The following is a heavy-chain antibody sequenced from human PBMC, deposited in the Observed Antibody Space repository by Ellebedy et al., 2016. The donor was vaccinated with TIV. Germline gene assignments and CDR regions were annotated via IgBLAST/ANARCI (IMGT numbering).Heavy chain of an antibody. V-gene: IGHV3-7*01. D-gene: IGHD6-13*01. CDR2: IKQDGSEK. CDR1: GFTFSTYW. J-gene: IGHJ4*02. Sequence: GESLKISXAASGFTFSTYWMSWVRQAPGKGLEWVANIKQDGSEKYYVDSVKGRFTISRDNAKNTLYLQMNSLRAEDTAVYYCARAGQQQLVDTYDYWGQGTLVTVSS. CDR3: ARAGQQQLVDTYDY.